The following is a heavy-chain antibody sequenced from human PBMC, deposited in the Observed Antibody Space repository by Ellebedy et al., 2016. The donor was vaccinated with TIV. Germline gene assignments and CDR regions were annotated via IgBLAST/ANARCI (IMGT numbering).Heavy chain of an antibody. J-gene: IGHJ3*01. CDR1: GGSLSDNY. Sequence: SETLSLTCAVSGGSLSDNYWTWIRQPPGKGLEWIGYLYYTGSTNYNPSLKGRVTISVNTPRNQFSLTLNSVTAADTAVYYCVSSVSVDAFDLWGQGTMVTVSS. CDR3: VSSVSVDAFDL. CDR2: LYYTGST. D-gene: IGHD3-10*01. V-gene: IGHV4-59*01.